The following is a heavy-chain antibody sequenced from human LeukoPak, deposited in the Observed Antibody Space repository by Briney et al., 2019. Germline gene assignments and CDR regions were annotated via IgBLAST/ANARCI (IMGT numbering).Heavy chain of an antibody. CDR1: GFTFSTYG. CDR2: MRNDGSNK. V-gene: IGHV3-30*02. J-gene: IGHJ1*01. Sequence: GGSLRLSCAASGFTFSTYGVHWVRQAPRKGLEWVAFMRNDGSNKYYADSVRGRFTISRENSKNTLYLQMNSLRVEDTAVYYCAKANTGGGSNNLGYFHHWGQGTLVTVSS. CDR3: AKANTGGGSNNLGYFHH. D-gene: IGHD3-16*01.